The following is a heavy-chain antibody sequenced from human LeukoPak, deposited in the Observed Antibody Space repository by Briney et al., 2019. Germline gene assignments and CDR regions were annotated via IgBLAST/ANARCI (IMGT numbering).Heavy chain of an antibody. CDR3: ARDPGRAPTSSLLRYFGWYNYYYYGMDV. CDR1: GYTFTGYY. D-gene: IGHD3-9*01. V-gene: IGHV1-2*06. J-gene: IGHJ6*02. CDR2: INPNNGAT. Sequence: ASVKVSCKASGYTFTGYYMHWVRQAPGQGLEWMGRINPNNGATNYAQKLQGRVTITTDTSTSTAYMELRSLRSDDTAVYYCARDPGRAPTSSLLRYFGWYNYYYYGMDVWGQGTTVTVSS.